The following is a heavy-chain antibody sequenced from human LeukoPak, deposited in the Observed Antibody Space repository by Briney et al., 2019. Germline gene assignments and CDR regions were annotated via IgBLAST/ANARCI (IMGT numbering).Heavy chain of an antibody. CDR1: GYTFTSYG. CDR2: ISAYNGNT. D-gene: IGHD1/OR15-1a*01. V-gene: IGHV1-18*01. Sequence: WASVKVSCKASGYTFTSYGISWVRQAPGQGLEWLGWISAYNGNTNYAQTLQGRVTMTTDASTSTAYMELRSLRSDDTAVYYCARPRTDYLDYWGQGTLVTVPS. J-gene: IGHJ4*02. CDR3: ARPRTDYLDY.